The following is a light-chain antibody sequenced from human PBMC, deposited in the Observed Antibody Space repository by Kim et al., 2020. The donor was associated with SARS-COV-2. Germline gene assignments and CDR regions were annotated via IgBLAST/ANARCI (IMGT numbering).Light chain of an antibody. Sequence: ASVGDRVTITCRTSQGISSALAWYQQKPGKTPRLLIYDASNLGSGVPSRFSGSGSGTDFTLTISSLLPEDFATYYCQQFNSFPLTFGGGTKVDIK. V-gene: IGKV1-13*02. CDR3: QQFNSFPLT. CDR2: DAS. J-gene: IGKJ4*01. CDR1: QGISSA.